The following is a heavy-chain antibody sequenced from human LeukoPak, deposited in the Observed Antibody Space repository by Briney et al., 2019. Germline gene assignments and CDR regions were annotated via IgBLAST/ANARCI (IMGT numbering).Heavy chain of an antibody. CDR3: ARDLHRDRLLDY. CDR2: INPNSGGT. D-gene: IGHD5-12*01. V-gene: IGHV1-2*02. J-gene: IGHJ4*02. Sequence: ASVKVSCKASGYTFSGYYMHWVRQPPGQGLEWMGWINPNSGGTNYAQKFQGRVTMTRDTSISTAYMELSRLRSDDTAVYYCARDLHRDRLLDYWGQGTLVTVSS. CDR1: GYTFSGYY.